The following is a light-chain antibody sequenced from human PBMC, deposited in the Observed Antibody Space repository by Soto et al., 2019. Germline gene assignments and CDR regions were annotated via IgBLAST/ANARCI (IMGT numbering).Light chain of an antibody. Sequence: QSVLTQPPSASGTPGQRVTISCSGSNSNIGSNTVNWYQQLPGTAPKLLIYYDNLRPSGVPDRISGSKSGTSASLAISGLQSDDEADYYCAAWDDSLIGRVFGTWTKLTVL. J-gene: IGLJ1*01. CDR2: YDN. CDR3: AAWDDSLIGRV. V-gene: IGLV1-44*01. CDR1: NSNIGSNT.